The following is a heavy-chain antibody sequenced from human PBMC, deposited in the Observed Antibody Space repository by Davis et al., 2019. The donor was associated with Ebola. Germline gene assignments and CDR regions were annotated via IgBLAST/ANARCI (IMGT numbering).Heavy chain of an antibody. CDR3: ARGSDGGNSADS. Sequence: SETLSLTCAVSGGSIRSTNYYWGWIRQPPGKGLEWIGEINHSGSTNYNPSLKSRVTISVDTSKNQFSLYLSSLAAADTAVYYCARGSDGGNSADSWGQGTLVTVSS. CDR2: INHSGST. V-gene: IGHV4-39*07. CDR1: GGSIRSTNYY. J-gene: IGHJ4*02. D-gene: IGHD4-23*01.